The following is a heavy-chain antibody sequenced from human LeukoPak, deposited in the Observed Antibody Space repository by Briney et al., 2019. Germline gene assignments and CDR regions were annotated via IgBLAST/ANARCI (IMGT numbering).Heavy chain of an antibody. J-gene: IGHJ4*02. V-gene: IGHV3-53*01. Sequence: PGGSLRLSCAAPGFPVSSNYMSWGRQAPGKGLEWVSVIYSGGSKYYADSVKGRFTISRDNSKNTLYLQMNSLRAEDTAVYYCARSAESNIHNFDYWGQGTLVTVSS. CDR3: ARSAESNIHNFDY. CDR1: GFPVSSNY. CDR2: IYSGGSK. D-gene: IGHD2/OR15-2a*01.